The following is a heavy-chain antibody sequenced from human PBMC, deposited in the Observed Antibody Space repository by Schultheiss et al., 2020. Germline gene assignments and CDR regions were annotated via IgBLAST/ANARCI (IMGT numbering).Heavy chain of an antibody. CDR2: IYYSGST. CDR3: ARVRGRGDDFWSGYFGAGTPPGIYYGMDV. J-gene: IGHJ6*02. Sequence: SETLSLTCTVSGGSISSGGYYWSWIRQHPGKGLEWIGYIYYSGSTNYNPSLKSRVTISVDTSKNQFSLKLSSVTAADTAVYYCARVRGRGDDFWSGYFGAGTPPGIYYGMDVWGQGTTVTVSS. V-gene: IGHV4-61*08. D-gene: IGHD3-3*01. CDR1: GGSISSGGYY.